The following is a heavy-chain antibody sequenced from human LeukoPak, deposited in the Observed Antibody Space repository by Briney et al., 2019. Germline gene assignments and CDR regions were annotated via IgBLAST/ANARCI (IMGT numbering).Heavy chain of an antibody. CDR1: GYTFTSYG. CDR3: ARDIVVVVAATKDYNWFDP. J-gene: IGHJ5*02. Sequence: GASVKVSCKASGYTFTSYGISWVRQAPGQGLEWMGWISAYNGNTNYAQKLQGRVTMTTDTSTSTAYMELRSLRSDDTAVYYCARDIVVVVAATKDYNWFDPWGQGTLVTVSS. CDR2: ISAYNGNT. V-gene: IGHV1-18*01. D-gene: IGHD2-15*01.